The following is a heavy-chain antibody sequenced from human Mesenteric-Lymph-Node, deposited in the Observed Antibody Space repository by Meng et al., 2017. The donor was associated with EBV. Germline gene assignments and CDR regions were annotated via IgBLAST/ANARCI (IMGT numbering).Heavy chain of an antibody. CDR1: GYSFSNYG. CDR3: AREGGYYYNYDY. J-gene: IGHJ4*02. Sequence: QLQLVQSGAEVQKSGASVKVSCKASGYSFSNYGINWVRQAPGQGLEWMGWISSYNGNTNYAQKFQGRLTMTTDTSTNTAYMELGSLRSDDTAVYYCAREGGYYYNYDYWGQGTLVTVSS. D-gene: IGHD3-22*01. CDR2: ISSYNGNT. V-gene: IGHV1-18*01.